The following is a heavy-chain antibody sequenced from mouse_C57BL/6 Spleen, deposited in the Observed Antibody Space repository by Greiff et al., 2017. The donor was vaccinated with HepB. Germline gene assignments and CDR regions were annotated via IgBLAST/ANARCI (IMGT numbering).Heavy chain of an antibody. V-gene: IGHV5-16*01. J-gene: IGHJ2*01. CDR3: ARDGGELTVFFDY. D-gene: IGHD4-1*01. CDR2: INYDGSST. CDR1: GFTFSDYY. Sequence: EVQVVESEGGLVQPGSSMKLSCTASGFTFSDYYMAWVRQVPEKGLEWVANINYDGSSTYYLDSLKSRFIISRDNAKNILYLQMSSLKSEDTATYYCARDGGELTVFFDYWGQGTTLTVSS.